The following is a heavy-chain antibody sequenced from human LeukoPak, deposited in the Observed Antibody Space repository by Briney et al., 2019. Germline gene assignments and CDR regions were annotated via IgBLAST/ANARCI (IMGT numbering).Heavy chain of an antibody. D-gene: IGHD6-6*01. CDR1: GFTFSSYA. Sequence: PGGSLRLSCAASGFTFSSYAMHWVRQAPGKGLEYVSAISSNGGSTYYANSVKGRFTISRDNSKNTLYLQMGSLRAEDMAVYYCARGGIAARLKWFDPWGQGTLVTVSS. CDR3: ARGGIAARLKWFDP. CDR2: ISSNGGST. J-gene: IGHJ5*02. V-gene: IGHV3-64*01.